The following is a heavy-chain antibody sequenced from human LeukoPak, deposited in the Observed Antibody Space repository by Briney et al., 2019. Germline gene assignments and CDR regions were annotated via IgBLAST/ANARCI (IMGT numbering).Heavy chain of an antibody. CDR2: ISWNSGSI. Sequence: GGSLRLPCAASGFTFDDYALQWVRQAPGKGLEGVSGISWNSGSISDADSVTARFTISRDNAKNSMYLQLNSLRAEDTALHYCTNSRGYESSGYCEGPDYCGQGTLVTVSS. CDR3: TNSRGYESSGYCEGPDY. V-gene: IGHV3-9*01. J-gene: IGHJ4*02. CDR1: GFTFDDYA. D-gene: IGHD3-22*01.